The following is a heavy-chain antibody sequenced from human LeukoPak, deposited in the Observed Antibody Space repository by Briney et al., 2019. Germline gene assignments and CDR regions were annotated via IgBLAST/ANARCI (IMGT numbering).Heavy chain of an antibody. J-gene: IGHJ4*02. D-gene: IGHD4-17*01. V-gene: IGHV3-48*03. Sequence: GGSLRLSCAASGFIFSSYEMMWVRQAPGKGLEWVSYISSSGRTIYYADSVKGRFIISRDNAKNSLYLQMNSLRAEDTAVYYCARYGDKGFDFWGQGTRVTVSS. CDR3: ARYGDKGFDF. CDR2: ISSSGRTI. CDR1: GFIFSSYE.